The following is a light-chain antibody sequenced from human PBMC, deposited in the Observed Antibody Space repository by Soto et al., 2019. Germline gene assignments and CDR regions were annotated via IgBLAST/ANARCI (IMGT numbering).Light chain of an antibody. CDR1: QGIRND. J-gene: IGKJ1*01. Sequence: AIQMTQSPSSLSASVGDRVTITCRASQGIRNDLGWYQQKPGKAPQILIYAASSCQSGVPSGFSGSRSGTTFTPTISSLQHEDDATYYYRQHYNYPRTFGQGTKVEIK. CDR3: RQHYNYPRT. V-gene: IGKV1-6*01. CDR2: AAS.